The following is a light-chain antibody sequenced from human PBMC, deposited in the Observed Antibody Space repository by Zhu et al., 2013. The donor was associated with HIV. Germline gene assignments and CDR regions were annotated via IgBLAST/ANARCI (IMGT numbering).Light chain of an antibody. CDR2: GAS. Sequence: EIVLTQSPGTLSLSPGESASLSCRASESVRTTSIAWFQQKPGQAPRLVIHGASNRAAGTPVRFSGGGSGAVFTFTIAGLEPEDVAVYYCQHHGTSGKWAFGQGTKVEVK. CDR3: QHHGTSGKWA. CDR1: ESVRTTS. J-gene: IGKJ1*01. V-gene: IGKV3-20*01.